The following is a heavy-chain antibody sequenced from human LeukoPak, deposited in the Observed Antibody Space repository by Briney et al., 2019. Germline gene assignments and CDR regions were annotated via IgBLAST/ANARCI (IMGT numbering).Heavy chain of an antibody. CDR1: GFSISSGY. J-gene: IGHJ1*01. V-gene: IGHV3-66*02. D-gene: IGHD1-26*01. Sequence: AGGSLRLSCVASGFSISSGYMTWARQAPGKALEWVPLLYSDDSAYYPDSVKGRFTISRDNSKSTLHLQMDTLRTEDTAMYYCARDPWQGSTTLHWGQGIMVTVSS. CDR2: LYSDDSA. CDR3: ARDPWQGSTTLH.